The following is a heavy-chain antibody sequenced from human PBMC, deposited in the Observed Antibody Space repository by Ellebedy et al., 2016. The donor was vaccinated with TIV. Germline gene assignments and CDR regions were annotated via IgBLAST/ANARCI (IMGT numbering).Heavy chain of an antibody. CDR2: INPNSGGT. CDR3: ARLKTRFLEWRGFDY. J-gene: IGHJ4*02. V-gene: IGHV1-2*02. Sequence: ASVKVSCKASGYTFTSYDISWVRQAPGQGLEWMGWINPNSGGTNYAQKFQGRVTMTRDTSISTAYMELSRLRSDDTAVYCCARLKTRFLEWRGFDYWGQGTLVTVSS. D-gene: IGHD3-3*01. CDR1: GYTFTSYD.